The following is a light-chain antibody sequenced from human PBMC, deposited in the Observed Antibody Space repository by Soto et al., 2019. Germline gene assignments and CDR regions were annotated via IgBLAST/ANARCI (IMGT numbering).Light chain of an antibody. V-gene: IGLV2-14*01. CDR1: SSDVGGYNY. Sequence: QSALTQPASVSGSPGQSITISCTGTSSDVGGYNYVSWYQQHPGKAPKLMIYEVSNRPSGVSNRFSGSKSGNTASLTISGLHPDDEADYYCSSYTSSSTPYVFGTGTKLTVL. CDR2: EVS. CDR3: SSYTSSSTPYV. J-gene: IGLJ1*01.